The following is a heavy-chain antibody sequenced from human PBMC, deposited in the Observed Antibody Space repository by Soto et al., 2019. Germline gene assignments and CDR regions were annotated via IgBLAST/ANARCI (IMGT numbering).Heavy chain of an antibody. V-gene: IGHV4-59*01. CDR2: IYYSGST. CDR3: ARGVAAAGTGLGYYMDA. D-gene: IGHD6-13*01. Sequence: PSETLSLTCTVSGGSISSYYCSWIRQPPGKGLEWIGYIYYSGSTNYNPSLKSRVTISVDTSKKQFSLKLSSVTAADTAVYYCARGVAAAGTGLGYYMDAWGKGTTVTVSS. J-gene: IGHJ6*03. CDR1: GGSISSYY.